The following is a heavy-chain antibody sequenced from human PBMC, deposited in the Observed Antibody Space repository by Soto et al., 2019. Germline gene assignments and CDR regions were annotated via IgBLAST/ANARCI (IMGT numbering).Heavy chain of an antibody. CDR1: GGSISSGGYS. V-gene: IGHV4-30-2*01. CDR3: ASRPSGSGFDP. CDR2: IYHSGST. Sequence: QLQLQESGSGLVKPSQTLSLTCAVSGGSISSGGYSWSRIRQPPGKGLECIGYIYHSGSTYYNPSLKSRVTISVDRSKNQFSLKLSSVTAADTAVYYCASRPSGSGFDPWGQGTLVTVSS. D-gene: IGHD1-26*01. J-gene: IGHJ5*02.